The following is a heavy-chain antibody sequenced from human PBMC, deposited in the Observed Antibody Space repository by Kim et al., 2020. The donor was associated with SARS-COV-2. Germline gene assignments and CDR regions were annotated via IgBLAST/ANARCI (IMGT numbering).Heavy chain of an antibody. CDR3: ARWYVGFGELSYYYYYGMDV. Sequence: SETLSLTCAVYGGSFSGYYWSWIRQPPGKGLEWIGEINHSGSTNYNPSLKSRVTISVDTSKNQFSLKLSSVTAADTAVYYCARWYVGFGELSYYYYYGMDVWGQGTTVTVSS. CDR2: INHSGST. CDR1: GGSFSGYY. D-gene: IGHD3-10*01. J-gene: IGHJ6*02. V-gene: IGHV4-34*01.